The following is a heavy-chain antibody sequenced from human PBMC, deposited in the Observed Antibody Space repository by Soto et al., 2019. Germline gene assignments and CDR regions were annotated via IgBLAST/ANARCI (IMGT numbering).Heavy chain of an antibody. D-gene: IGHD2-21*01. CDR1: GFTFSNAW. V-gene: IGHV3-15*01. CDR3: TTDLGWGSLDY. CDR2: IKSKTDGGTT. Sequence: GGSLRLSCAASGFTFSNAWMSWVRQAPGKGLEWVGRIKSKTDGGTTDYAAPVKGRFTISKDDSKNTLYLQMNSLKTEDTAVYYCTTDLGWGSLDYWGQGTLVTVSS. J-gene: IGHJ4*02.